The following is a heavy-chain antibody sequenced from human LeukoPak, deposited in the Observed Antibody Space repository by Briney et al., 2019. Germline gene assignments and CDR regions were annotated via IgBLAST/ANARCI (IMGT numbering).Heavy chain of an antibody. V-gene: IGHV4-34*01. J-gene: IGHJ6*02. D-gene: IGHD5-18*01. Sequence: SETLSLTCAVYGGSFSGYCWSWIRQPPGKGLEWIGEINHSGSTNYNPSLKSRVTISVDTSKNQFSLKLSSVTAADTAVYYCARDTAMVTPYYGMDVWGQGTTVTVSS. CDR2: INHSGST. CDR3: ARDTAMVTPYYGMDV. CDR1: GGSFSGYC.